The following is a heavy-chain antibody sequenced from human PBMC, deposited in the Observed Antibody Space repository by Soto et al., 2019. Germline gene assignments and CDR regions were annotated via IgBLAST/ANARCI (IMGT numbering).Heavy chain of an antibody. Sequence: EVQLVESGGGLVQPGGSLRLSCAASGFSVSIKYMSWVRQAPGKGLEWVSVIYNDGTTYYADSVKGRFTISRDNSKNTLDLQMNGLRAEDTAVYYCARVDWAGSKRGYFDYWGQGSLVTVSS. V-gene: IGHV3-66*01. J-gene: IGHJ4*02. CDR3: ARVDWAGSKRGYFDY. D-gene: IGHD6-19*01. CDR1: GFSVSIKY. CDR2: IYNDGTT.